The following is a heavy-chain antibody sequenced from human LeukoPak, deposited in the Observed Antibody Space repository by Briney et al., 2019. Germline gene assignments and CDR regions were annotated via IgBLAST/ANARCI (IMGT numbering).Heavy chain of an antibody. CDR2: ISVNNGNA. CDR1: GYTFTSSG. Sequence: ASVKVSCKASGYTFTSSGISWVRQAPGQGLEWMGWISVNNGNAKYAQKFQGRVTMTTDTSTTTAYMELRSLRSDDTAVCFCARPRNYYDNGGYYNWFDSWGQGTLVTVSS. CDR3: ARPRNYYDNGGYYNWFDS. J-gene: IGHJ5*01. D-gene: IGHD3-22*01. V-gene: IGHV1-18*01.